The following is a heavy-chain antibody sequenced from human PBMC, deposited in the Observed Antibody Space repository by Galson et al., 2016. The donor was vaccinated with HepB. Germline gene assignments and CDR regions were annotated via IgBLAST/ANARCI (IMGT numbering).Heavy chain of an antibody. D-gene: IGHD5-12*01. V-gene: IGHV5-51*01. CDR3: ARQWGLIVATGPFDP. J-gene: IGHJ5*02. Sequence: QSGAEVTKPGESLKISCQGFGFSFTNYWIGWVRQMPGKGLEWMGLIYPGDSDTRYSPSFEGQVTISADKSISTAYLQWSSLKASDTALYYCARQWGLIVATGPFDPWGQGTLVTVSS. CDR2: IYPGDSDT. CDR1: GFSFTNYW.